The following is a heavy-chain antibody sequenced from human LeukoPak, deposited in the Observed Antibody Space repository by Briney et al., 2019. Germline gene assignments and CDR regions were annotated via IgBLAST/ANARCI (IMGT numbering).Heavy chain of an antibody. Sequence: GGSLRLTCVDSGFTFSSSWLTWVRQAPGEGLEWVANINEDGSQKNYVGSVKGRFTISRDNSKNSLYLQMNSLRVEDTAVYYCARDRAYNGFDYGGKGPLVTVSS. CDR1: GFTFSSSW. D-gene: IGHD1-26*01. CDR3: ARDRAYNGFDY. CDR2: INEDGSQK. J-gene: IGHJ4*02. V-gene: IGHV3-7*01.